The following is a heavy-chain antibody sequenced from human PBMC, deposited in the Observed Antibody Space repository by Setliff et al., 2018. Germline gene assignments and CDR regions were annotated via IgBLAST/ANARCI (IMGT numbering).Heavy chain of an antibody. CDR1: GYDFRGHG. Sequence: ASVKVSCKVSGYDFRGHGINWVRQAPGQGPEWMGWISPYSGSASYAEKVQDRVTMTADTSTNTAYLEVRSLRSDDTAIYYCARSSRSGYYHQRDSFDLWGQGTRVTVS. J-gene: IGHJ3*01. CDR2: ISPYSGSA. V-gene: IGHV1-18*01. D-gene: IGHD5-12*01. CDR3: ARSSRSGYYHQRDSFDL.